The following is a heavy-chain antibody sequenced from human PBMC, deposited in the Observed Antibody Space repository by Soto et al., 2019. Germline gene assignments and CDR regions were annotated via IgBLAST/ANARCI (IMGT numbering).Heavy chain of an antibody. CDR1: GGSFGKSA. V-gene: IGHV1-69*13. D-gene: IGHD3-3*01. CDR2: FIPVYRTL. Sequence: SVKVSCKASGGSFGKSAINWVRQTPGQGLEWLGGFIPVYRTLNYAQKFQGRVTITADESTGTAYTTLSSLASDDTAVYYCATGVIWIGYFTVDSWGQGTRVTVSS. CDR3: ATGVIWIGYFTVDS. J-gene: IGHJ4*02.